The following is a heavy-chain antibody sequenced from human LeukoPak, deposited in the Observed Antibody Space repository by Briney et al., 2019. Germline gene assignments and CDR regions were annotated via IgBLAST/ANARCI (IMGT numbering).Heavy chain of an antibody. V-gene: IGHV4-39*07. CDR1: GGSISTSTYY. D-gene: IGHD5-18*01. CDR2: IFYSGGT. CDR3: AKTGIQLWKTLDY. Sequence: SETLSLTCTVSGGSISTSTYYWGWVRQPPGKGLEWIGNIFYSGGTYHSPSLKSRVTISLDTSRNQFSLKLNSVTAADTAVYYCAKTGIQLWKTLDYWGQGTLVTVSS. J-gene: IGHJ4*02.